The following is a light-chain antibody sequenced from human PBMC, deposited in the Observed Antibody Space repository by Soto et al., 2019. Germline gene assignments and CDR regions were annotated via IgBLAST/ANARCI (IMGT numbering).Light chain of an antibody. V-gene: IGKV3-15*01. CDR1: ETVATN. Sequence: VMTQSPATLSVSPGERATLSCWASETVATNLAWYQQKPGQAPRLLISGASTRAAGMSDRFRGSGSGTEFTLTISSLRSEDSAIYDCQQYFEWPPMTFGQGTNV. J-gene: IGKJ1*01. CDR2: GAS. CDR3: QQYFEWPPMT.